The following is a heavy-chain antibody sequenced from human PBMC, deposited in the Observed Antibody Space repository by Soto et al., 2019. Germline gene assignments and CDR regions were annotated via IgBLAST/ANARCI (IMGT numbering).Heavy chain of an antibody. CDR3: VRNNKSGLDY. CDR2: INLSADRT. D-gene: IGHD3-3*01. CDR1: GYTFTEYY. J-gene: IGHJ4*02. V-gene: IGHV1-46*01. Sequence: QVQLVQSGAEVKKPGASVKVSCKASGYTFTEYYMHWVRQAPGQGLEWMGFINLSADRTSYAQKFRSRVTMTRDTPTSTVYMDLYNLRSEASAVYYCVRNNKSGLDYWGQGALVTVSS.